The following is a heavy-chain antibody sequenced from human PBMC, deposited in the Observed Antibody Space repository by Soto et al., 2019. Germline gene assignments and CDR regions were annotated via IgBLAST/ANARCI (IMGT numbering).Heavy chain of an antibody. J-gene: IGHJ6*02. CDR3: ARARGRNYYYYGMDV. CDR1: GYTFTNYD. Sequence: ASVKVSCKASGYTFTNYDVTWVRQAPGQGLEWMGWISTSTGNTNYAQKLQGRVTMTRNTSISTAYMELSSLRSEDTAVYYCARARGRNYYYYGMDVWGQGTTVTVSS. CDR2: ISTSTGNT. V-gene: IGHV1-18*04.